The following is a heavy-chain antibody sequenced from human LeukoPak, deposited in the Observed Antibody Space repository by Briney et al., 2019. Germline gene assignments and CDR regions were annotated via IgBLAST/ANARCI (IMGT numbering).Heavy chain of an antibody. CDR3: ALDSSGYYSLDAVDS. CDR2: IYYRGST. J-gene: IGHJ3*02. D-gene: IGHD3-22*01. Sequence: SETLSLTCTVPGGSISSYYWSWIRQPPGKGLAWIGDIYYRGSTNYKPSFKSRVNISVDTSKNQFSLKLSSVTAADTAVYCCALDSSGYYSLDAVDSWGQGTMVTVSS. CDR1: GGSISSYY. V-gene: IGHV4-59*01.